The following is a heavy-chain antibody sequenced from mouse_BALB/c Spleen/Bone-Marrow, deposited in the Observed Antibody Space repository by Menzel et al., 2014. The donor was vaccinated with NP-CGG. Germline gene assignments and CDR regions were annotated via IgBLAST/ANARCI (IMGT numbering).Heavy chain of an antibody. D-gene: IGHD2-14*01. J-gene: IGHJ4*01. V-gene: IGHV3-2*02. CDR1: GYSITSDYA. Sequence: EVKLVESGPGLVKPSQSLSLTCTVTGYSITSDYAWNWIRQFPGNKLEWMGYISYSGSTSYNPSLKSRISITRDTSKNQFFLQLNSVTAEDTATYCCARGGYDDAVDYWGQGTSVTVSS. CDR3: ARGGYDDAVDY. CDR2: ISYSGST.